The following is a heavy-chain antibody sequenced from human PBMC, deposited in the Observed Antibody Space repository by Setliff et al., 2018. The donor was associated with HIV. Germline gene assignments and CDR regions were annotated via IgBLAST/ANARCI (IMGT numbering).Heavy chain of an antibody. V-gene: IGHV7-4-1*02. CDR1: GYTFTGYY. J-gene: IGHJ3*02. D-gene: IGHD3-16*01. CDR3: VRGGDRMQIWSRFPFDM. CDR2: INTNTGNP. Sequence: ASVKVSCKASGYTFTGYYMHWVRQAPGQGLEWMGWINTNTGNPTYAQGFARRFVFSLDTSVRTTYLQITGLKTEDTAFYYCVRGGDRMQIWSRFPFDMWGQGTKVT.